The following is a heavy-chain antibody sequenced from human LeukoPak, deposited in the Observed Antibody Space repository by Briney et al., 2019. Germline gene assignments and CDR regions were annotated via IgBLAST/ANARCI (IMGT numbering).Heavy chain of an antibody. Sequence: SQTLSLTCTVSGGSISSGSYYWSWIRQPAGKGLEWIGRIYTSGSTNYNPSLKRRVTISVDTYKNQFSLQLCSVTAADTAVYYCASLSMVRGVIITRGEVWGQGTLVTVSS. D-gene: IGHD3-10*01. J-gene: IGHJ4*02. CDR3: ASLSMVRGVIITRGEV. V-gene: IGHV4-61*02. CDR1: GGSISSGSYY. CDR2: IYTSGST.